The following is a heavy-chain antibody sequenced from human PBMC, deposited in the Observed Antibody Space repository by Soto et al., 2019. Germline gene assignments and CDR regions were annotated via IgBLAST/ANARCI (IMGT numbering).Heavy chain of an antibody. CDR1: GASISSSRSY. CDR3: ASPRQGNYDFLSGYYALDY. D-gene: IGHD3-3*01. V-gene: IGHV4-39*01. CDR2: FYYTGGT. Sequence: ASETLSLTCTVSGASISSSRSYWGWVRQPPGKGLEWIVSFYYTGGTCSTYYNPSLKSRVTISVDTSKSQFSLNLRSVTAADTAVYYCASPRQGNYDFLSGYYALDYWGQGTLVTVSS. J-gene: IGHJ4*02.